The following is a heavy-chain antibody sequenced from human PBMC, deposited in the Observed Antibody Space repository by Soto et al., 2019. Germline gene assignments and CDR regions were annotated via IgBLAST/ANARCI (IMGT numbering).Heavy chain of an antibody. V-gene: IGHV4-34*01. Sequence: QVQLQQWGAGLLKPSETLSLTCAVYGGSFSGYYWSWIRQPPGKGLEWIGEINHSGSTNYNPSLKSRVTISVDTSKIQFSLKLSSVTAADTAVYYCARGPTPRYFDLWGRGTLVTVSS. CDR2: INHSGST. J-gene: IGHJ2*01. CDR1: GGSFSGYY. CDR3: ARGPTPRYFDL.